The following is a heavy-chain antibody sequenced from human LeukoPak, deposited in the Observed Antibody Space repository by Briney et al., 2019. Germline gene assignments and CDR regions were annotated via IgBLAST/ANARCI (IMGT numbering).Heavy chain of an antibody. CDR2: ISYDGSNE. CDR3: ARGGWLQLGY. CDR1: GFTFSSYV. Sequence: GSLRLSCAASGFTFSSYVMHWVRQAPGKGLEWVAIISYDGSNEYYADFVKGRFTISRDNAKNSLYLQMNSLRSEDTAVYYCARGGWLQLGYWGQGTLVTVSS. V-gene: IGHV3-30*04. J-gene: IGHJ4*02. D-gene: IGHD5-24*01.